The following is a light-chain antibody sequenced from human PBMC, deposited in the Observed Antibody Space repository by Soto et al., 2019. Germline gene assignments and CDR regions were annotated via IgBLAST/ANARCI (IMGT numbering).Light chain of an antibody. CDR2: DVS. J-gene: IGLJ2*01. CDR1: SSDVGNYNY. Sequence: QSALTQPRSVSGSPGQSVTISCTGTSSDVGNYNYVSWYQQHPGKAPKLMIYDVSKRPSGVPDRFSGSKSGNTASLTISGLQAEDEADYYCCSYADSYTFGVVFGGGTKLTVL. CDR3: CSYADSYTFGVV. V-gene: IGLV2-11*01.